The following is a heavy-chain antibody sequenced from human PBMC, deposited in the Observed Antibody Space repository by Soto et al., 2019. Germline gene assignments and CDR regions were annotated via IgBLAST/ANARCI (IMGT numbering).Heavy chain of an antibody. CDR2: ISGSGGVT. Sequence: HPGGSLRLSCAASGFTFSSYAMSWVRQAPGKGLEWVSSISGSGGVTYYAESVKGRFTISRDNSKNTLYVQMNSLRAEDTAVYYCAKALGVTAAGTAHDYWGQGTLVTVSS. J-gene: IGHJ4*02. D-gene: IGHD6-13*01. V-gene: IGHV3-23*01. CDR1: GFTFSSYA. CDR3: AKALGVTAAGTAHDY.